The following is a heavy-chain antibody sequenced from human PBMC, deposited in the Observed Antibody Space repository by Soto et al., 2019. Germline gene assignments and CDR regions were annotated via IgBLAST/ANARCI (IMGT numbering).Heavy chain of an antibody. CDR2: INPNSGGT. D-gene: IGHD6-19*01. Sequence: ASVKVSCKASGYTFTGYYMHWVRQAPGQGLEWMGWINPNSGGTSYAQKFQGWVTMTRDTSISTAYMELSRLRSDDTAVYYCARVAVAAQYYYYGMDVWGQGTTVTVSS. CDR3: ARVAVAAQYYYYGMDV. J-gene: IGHJ6*02. CDR1: GYTFTGYY. V-gene: IGHV1-2*04.